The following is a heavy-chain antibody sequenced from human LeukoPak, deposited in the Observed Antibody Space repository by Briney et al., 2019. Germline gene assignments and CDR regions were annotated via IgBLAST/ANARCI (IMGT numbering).Heavy chain of an antibody. CDR2: GILILGIA. J-gene: IGHJ4*02. D-gene: IGHD3-9*01. CDR1: GGTFTSYA. V-gene: IGHV1-69*04. CDR3: ATTRGELRYFDWLLS. Sequence: SVTVSFKASGGTFTSYAISWVRHAPAQGHEWVGRGILILGIANYAQQFQGRVTITADKPTSTAYMELSSLRSEDTAVYYCATTRGELRYFDWLLSWGQGTLVTLSS.